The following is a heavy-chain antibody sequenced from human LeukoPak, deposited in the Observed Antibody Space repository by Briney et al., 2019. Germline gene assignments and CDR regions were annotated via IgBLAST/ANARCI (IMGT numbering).Heavy chain of an antibody. D-gene: IGHD3-10*01. J-gene: IGHJ5*02. CDR2: IIPIFGTA. CDR1: GYTFTSYA. V-gene: IGHV1-69*05. Sequence: SVKVSCKASGYTFTSYAISWVRQAPGQGLEWMGRIIPIFGTANYAQKFQGRVTITTDESTSTAYMELSSLRSEDTAVYYCARAVGGYYGSGSYSANWFDPWGQGTLVTVSS. CDR3: ARAVGGYYGSGSYSANWFDP.